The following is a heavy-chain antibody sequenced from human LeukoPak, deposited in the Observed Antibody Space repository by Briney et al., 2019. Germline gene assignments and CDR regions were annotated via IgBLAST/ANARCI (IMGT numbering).Heavy chain of an antibody. Sequence: GGSLRLSCAASGFTFSSYDMHWVRQATGKGLEWVSAIGTVGDTYYPGSVKGRFTISRENAKNSLYLQMNSLRAGDTAVYYCARGGYGGNSELDYWGQGTLVTVSS. CDR3: ARGGYGGNSELDY. J-gene: IGHJ4*02. D-gene: IGHD4-23*01. V-gene: IGHV3-13*01. CDR1: GFTFSSYD. CDR2: IGTVGDT.